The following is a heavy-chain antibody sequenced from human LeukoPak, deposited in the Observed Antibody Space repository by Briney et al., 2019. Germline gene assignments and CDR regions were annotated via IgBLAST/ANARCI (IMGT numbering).Heavy chain of an antibody. CDR3: TTVVVRLGLDAFDI. CDR2: IKSKTDGGTT. V-gene: IGHV3-15*01. J-gene: IGHJ3*02. D-gene: IGHD2-15*01. CDR1: GFTFSNAW. Sequence: GGSLRLSCAASGFTFSNAWMSWVRQAPGKGLEWVGRIKSKTDGGTTDYAAPVKGRFTISRDDSKNTLYLQMNSLKTEDTAVYYCTTVVVRLGLDAFDIWGQGTMVTVSS.